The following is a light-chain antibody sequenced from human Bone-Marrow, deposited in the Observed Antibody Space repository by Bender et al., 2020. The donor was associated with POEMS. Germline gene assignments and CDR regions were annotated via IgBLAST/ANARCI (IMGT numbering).Light chain of an antibody. CDR1: SADVGTYNL. J-gene: IGLJ3*02. Sequence: QSALTQPASVSGSPGQSITISCTGTSADVGTYNLVSWYQHHPGKAPKLMIYEDSKRFSGVSNRFSGSKSGNTASLTISGVQAEDKADYYCCAYAGSTTWVFGGGTKVTVL. CDR2: EDS. V-gene: IGLV2-23*01. CDR3: CAYAGSTTWV.